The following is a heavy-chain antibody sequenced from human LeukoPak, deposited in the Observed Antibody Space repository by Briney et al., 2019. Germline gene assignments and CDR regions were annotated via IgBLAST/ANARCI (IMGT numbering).Heavy chain of an antibody. CDR2: INPNSGGT. CDR3: ARDRPIAVAGDYYYYYGMDA. V-gene: IGHV1-2*02. J-gene: IGHJ6*02. Sequence: GASVKVSCKASGYTFTGYYMHWVRQAPGQGLEWMGWINPNSGGTNYAQKFQGRVTMTRDTSISTAYMELSRLRSDDTAVYYCARDRPIAVAGDYYYYYGMDAWGQGTTVTVSS. CDR1: GYTFTGYY. D-gene: IGHD6-19*01.